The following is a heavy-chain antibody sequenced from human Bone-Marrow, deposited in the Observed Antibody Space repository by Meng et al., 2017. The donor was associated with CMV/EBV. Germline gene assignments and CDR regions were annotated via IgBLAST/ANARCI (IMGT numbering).Heavy chain of an antibody. CDR3: AREGEYQLVHWFDY. J-gene: IGHJ4*02. D-gene: IGHD2-2*01. CDR1: GFTFSSYW. CDR2: INSDGSST. Sequence: GESLKISCAASGFTFSSYWMHWVRQAPGKGLVWVSRINSDGSSTSYADSVKGRFTISRDNAKNTLYLQMNSLRVEDTAVYYCAREGEYQLVHWFDYWGQGSLVTVSS. V-gene: IGHV3-74*01.